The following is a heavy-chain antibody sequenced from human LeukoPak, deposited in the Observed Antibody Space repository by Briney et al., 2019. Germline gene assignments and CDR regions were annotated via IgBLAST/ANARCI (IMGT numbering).Heavy chain of an antibody. CDR1: GYSFTSYW. CDR3: ARAPDVAVAGASDY. J-gene: IGHJ4*02. D-gene: IGHD6-19*01. V-gene: IGHV5-51*01. Sequence: GESLKISCKGSGYSFTSYWIGWVRQMPGKGLEWMGIIYPGNSYTRYSPSFQGQVTISADKSITTAYLQWSSLKASDTALYYCARAPDVAVAGASDYWGQGTLVTVSS. CDR2: IYPGNSYT.